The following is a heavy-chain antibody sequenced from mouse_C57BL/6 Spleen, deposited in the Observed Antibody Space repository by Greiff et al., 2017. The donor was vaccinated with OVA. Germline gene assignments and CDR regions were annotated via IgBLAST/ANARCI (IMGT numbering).Heavy chain of an antibody. CDR1: GYTFPSYW. Sequence: QVQLQQPGAELVKPGASVKMSCKASGYTFPSYWITWVKQRPGQGLEWIGDIYPGSGSTNYNEKFKSKATLTVDTSSSTAYMQLSSLTSEDSAVYDCARSHRDYYAMDYWGQGTSVTVSA. J-gene: IGHJ4*01. CDR3: ARSHRDYYAMDY. V-gene: IGHV1-55*01. CDR2: IYPGSGST.